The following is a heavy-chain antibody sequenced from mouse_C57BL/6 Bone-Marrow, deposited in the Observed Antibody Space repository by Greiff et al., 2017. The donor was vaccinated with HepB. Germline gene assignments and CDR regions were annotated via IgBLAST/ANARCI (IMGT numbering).Heavy chain of an antibody. CDR2: IYPNNGGN. D-gene: IGHD1-1*01. CDR3: ADLTTVVGNYAMDY. J-gene: IGHJ4*01. Sequence: VQLQQPGAELVKPGASVKLSCKASGYTFTSYWMHWVKQRPGQGLEWIGYIYPNNGGNGYNQKFKGKATLTVDKSSSTAYMELRSLTSEDSAVYYWADLTTVVGNYAMDYWGQGTSVTVSS. CDR1: GYTFTSYW. V-gene: IGHV1-34*01.